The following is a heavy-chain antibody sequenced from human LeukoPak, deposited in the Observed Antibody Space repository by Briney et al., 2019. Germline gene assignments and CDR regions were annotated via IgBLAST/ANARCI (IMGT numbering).Heavy chain of an antibody. CDR3: AKHPDYYGSGSFDY. CDR2: IYSGGST. D-gene: IGHD3-10*01. CDR1: GFTVSTNY. V-gene: IGHV3-53*01. J-gene: IGHJ4*02. Sequence: GGSLRLSCVVSGFTVSTNYMSWVRQAPGKGLEWVSLIYSGGSTYYADSVKGRFTISRDNSKNTLYLQMNSLRAEDTAVYYCAKHPDYYGSGSFDYWGQGTLVTVSS.